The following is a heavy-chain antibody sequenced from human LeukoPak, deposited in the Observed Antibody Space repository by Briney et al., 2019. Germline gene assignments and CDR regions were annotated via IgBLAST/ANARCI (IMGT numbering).Heavy chain of an antibody. CDR2: IRYDGSNK. V-gene: IGHV3-30*02. D-gene: IGHD5-24*01. Sequence: GGSLRLSCAASGFTFSSYGMHWVRQAPGKGLEWVAFIRYDGSNKYYADSVKGRFTISRDNSKNTLYLQMNSLRAEDTAVYYCAKDSHDPYDYNRGLDYWGQGTLVTVSS. CDR1: GFTFSSYG. J-gene: IGHJ4*02. CDR3: AKDSHDPYDYNRGLDY.